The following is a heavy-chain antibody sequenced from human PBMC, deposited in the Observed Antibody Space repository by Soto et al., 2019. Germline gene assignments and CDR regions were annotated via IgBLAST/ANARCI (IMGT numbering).Heavy chain of an antibody. CDR2: ISYDGTNK. D-gene: IGHD4-4*01. CDR3: ARDEAYSSYFFDY. Sequence: GGSLRLSCAASGFTFSNFAMHWVRQAPGKGLEWVAVISYDGTNKYYADSVKGRFTISRDNSKNTLYLQMNSLRPEDTAVYNCARDEAYSSYFFDYWGQGTRVTVSS. CDR1: GFTFSNFA. J-gene: IGHJ4*02. V-gene: IGHV3-30-3*01.